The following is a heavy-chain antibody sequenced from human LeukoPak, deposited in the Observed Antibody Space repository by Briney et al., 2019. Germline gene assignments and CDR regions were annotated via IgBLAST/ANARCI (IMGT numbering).Heavy chain of an antibody. Sequence: ASVTVSCKASGYTFTSYYMHWVRQALGQGLEWMGIINPSGGSTSYAQKFQGRATMTRDTSTSTVYMELSSLRSEDTAVYYCARDRGGPVVPAAYYYFDYWGQGTLVTVSS. J-gene: IGHJ4*02. D-gene: IGHD2-2*01. CDR3: ARDRGGPVVPAAYYYFDY. CDR2: INPSGGST. V-gene: IGHV1-46*01. CDR1: GYTFTSYY.